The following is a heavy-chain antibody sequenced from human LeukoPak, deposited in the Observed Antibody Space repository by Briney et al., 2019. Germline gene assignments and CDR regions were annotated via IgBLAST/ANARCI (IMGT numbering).Heavy chain of an antibody. CDR2: ISSSSSYI. CDR3: ARAPERPLVGATGDYYYGMDV. J-gene: IGHJ6*02. Sequence: GGSLRLSCAASGFTFSSYSMNWVRQAPGKGPEWVSSISSSSSYIYYADSVKGRFTVSRDNAKNSLYLQMNSLRAEDTAVYYCARAPERPLVGATGDYYYGMDVWGQGTTVTVSS. V-gene: IGHV3-21*01. CDR1: GFTFSSYS. D-gene: IGHD1-26*01.